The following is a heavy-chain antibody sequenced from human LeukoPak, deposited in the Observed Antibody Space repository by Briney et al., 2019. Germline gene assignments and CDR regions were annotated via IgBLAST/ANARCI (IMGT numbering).Heavy chain of an antibody. CDR1: GFSFRNHG. Sequence: GGSLRLSCAASGFSFRNHGMHWVRQAPGRGLEWMAFISYEGSNQYYAESVKGRFSISRDNSKNTMYLQMNSLKTEDTGVYHCAKDVRFLEWWLDSWGQGTQVIVSS. J-gene: IGHJ4*02. D-gene: IGHD3-3*01. CDR2: ISYEGSNQ. CDR3: AKDVRFLEWWLDS. V-gene: IGHV3-30*18.